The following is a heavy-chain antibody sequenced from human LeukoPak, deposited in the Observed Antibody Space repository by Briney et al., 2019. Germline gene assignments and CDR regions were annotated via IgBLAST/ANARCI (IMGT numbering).Heavy chain of an antibody. CDR3: ARKGVTTVTTSLTRYNWFDP. V-gene: IGHV4-4*02. CDR1: GGSISSSNW. J-gene: IGHJ5*02. CDR2: IYHSGST. Sequence: SETLSLTCAVSGGSISSSNWWSWVRQPPGKGLEWIGEIYHSGSTNYNPSLKSRVTISVDTSKNQFSLKLSSVTAADTAVYYCARKGVTTVTTSLTRYNWFDPWGQGTLVTVSS. D-gene: IGHD4-11*01.